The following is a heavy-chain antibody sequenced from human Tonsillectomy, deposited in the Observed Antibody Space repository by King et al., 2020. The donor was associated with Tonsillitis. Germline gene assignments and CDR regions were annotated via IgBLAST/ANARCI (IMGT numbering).Heavy chain of an antibody. CDR2: SIPILNIA. V-gene: IGHV1-69*04. D-gene: IGHD3-22*01. Sequence: QLVQSGAEVKKPGSSVKVSCKASGGTFNSYAINWVRQAPGQGLEWMGRSIPILNIANYAQKFQGRVTITADKSTSTAYMELSSLRSEDTAVYYCARDIDGYFISPNAFDIWGQGTTVTVSS. CDR3: ARDIDGYFISPNAFDI. CDR1: GGTFNSYA. J-gene: IGHJ3*02.